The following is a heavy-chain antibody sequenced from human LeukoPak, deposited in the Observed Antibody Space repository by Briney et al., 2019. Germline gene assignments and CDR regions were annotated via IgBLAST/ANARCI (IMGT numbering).Heavy chain of an antibody. CDR3: ARQAATIGDYFDY. CDR2: IYPGDSDT. D-gene: IGHD5-12*01. V-gene: IGHV5-51*01. J-gene: IGHJ4*02. CDR1: GYRFTSYW. Sequence: GEPLKISCKGSGYRFTSYWIGWVRQLPGKGLEWMGIIYPGDSDTRYSPSFQGQVTISADKSISTAYLQWSSLKASDTAMYYCARQAATIGDYFDYWGQGTLVTVSS.